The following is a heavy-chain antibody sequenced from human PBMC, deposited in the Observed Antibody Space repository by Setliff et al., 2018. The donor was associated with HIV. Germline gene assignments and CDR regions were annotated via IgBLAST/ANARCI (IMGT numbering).Heavy chain of an antibody. CDR2: IYTSGST. V-gene: IGHV4-4*07. D-gene: IGHD2-2*01. CDR3: ARTSKDIVEVSDANHYHHMDV. CDR1: GGSISDYS. Sequence: PSETLSLTCTVSGGSISDYSWSWIRQPAGKGLEWIGGIYTSGSTNYNPSLRSGVIMSVDTSKNQFSLKLSSVTAADTAIYYCARTSKDIVEVSDANHYHHMDVWGRGTTVTVSS. J-gene: IGHJ6*03.